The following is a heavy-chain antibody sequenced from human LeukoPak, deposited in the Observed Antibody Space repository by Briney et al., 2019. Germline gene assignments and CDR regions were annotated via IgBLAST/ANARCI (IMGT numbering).Heavy chain of an antibody. CDR3: ARDPHYYYYMDV. CDR1: GYTFTSYG. V-gene: IGHV1-18*01. J-gene: IGHJ6*03. CDR2: ISAYNGNT. Sequence: ASVKVSCKASGYTFTSYGISWVRQAPGQGLEWTGWISAYNGNTNYAQKLQGRVTMTTDTSTSTAYMELRSLRSDDTAVYYCARDPHYYYYMDVWGKGTTVTVSS.